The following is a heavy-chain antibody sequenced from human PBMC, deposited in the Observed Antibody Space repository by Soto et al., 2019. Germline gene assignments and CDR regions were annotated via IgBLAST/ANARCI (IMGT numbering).Heavy chain of an antibody. Sequence: GGSLRLSCAASGFTFTNAYMNWVRQAPGKGLEWVGRIQRKIDGGTTDYAAPVKGRFTISRDDSESTLYLHMNSLKTEDTVVYYCSTDVGGYCSATSCYEGDYWGQGTRVTVSS. J-gene: IGHJ4*02. V-gene: IGHV3-15*01. CDR3: STDVGGYCSATSCYEGDY. CDR1: GFTFTNAY. D-gene: IGHD2-2*01. CDR2: IQRKIDGGTT.